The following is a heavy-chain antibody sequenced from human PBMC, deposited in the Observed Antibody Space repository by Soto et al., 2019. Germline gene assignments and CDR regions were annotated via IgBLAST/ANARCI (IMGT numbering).Heavy chain of an antibody. CDR2: IYYGVDT. Sequence: QLQLQESRPGLVKPSENLSLTCTVSGGSISDSHYWGWIRQSPGQGLEWIGSIYYGVDTHYNPPLKSLVTISGDSSKNQYDLMLNSGTAADTAVYYCTRQAPHCSGGSCYSDYWGRGTLVTVSS. CDR3: TRQAPHCSGGSCYSDY. CDR1: GGSISDSHY. D-gene: IGHD2-15*01. V-gene: IGHV4-39*01. J-gene: IGHJ4*02.